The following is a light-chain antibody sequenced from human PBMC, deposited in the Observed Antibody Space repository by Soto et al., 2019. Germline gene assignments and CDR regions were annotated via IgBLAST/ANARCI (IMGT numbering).Light chain of an antibody. V-gene: IGKV1-5*03. CDR1: QSISNW. CDR3: QQYNSLSHY. Sequence: IQMTQSPSTLSASVGDTVTITCRASQSISNWLAWYQQKPGTAPKVLIYKAPNLENGVTSRFGGSGSGTEFTLTITSLQPDDFANYDCQQYNSLSHYFGQGTKLEIK. CDR2: KAP. J-gene: IGKJ2*01.